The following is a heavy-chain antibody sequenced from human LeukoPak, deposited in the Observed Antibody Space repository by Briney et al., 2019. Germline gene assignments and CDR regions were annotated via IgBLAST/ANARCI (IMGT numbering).Heavy chain of an antibody. CDR2: IYHSGST. Sequence: SETLSLTCTVSGYSISSGYYWGWIRQPPGKGLEWIGSIYHSGSTYYNPSLKSRVTISVDTSKNQFSLKLSSVTAADTAVYYCARANPGGGYTDYWGQGTLVTVSS. CDR3: ARANPGGGYTDY. V-gene: IGHV4-38-2*02. CDR1: GYSISSGYY. D-gene: IGHD3-22*01. J-gene: IGHJ4*02.